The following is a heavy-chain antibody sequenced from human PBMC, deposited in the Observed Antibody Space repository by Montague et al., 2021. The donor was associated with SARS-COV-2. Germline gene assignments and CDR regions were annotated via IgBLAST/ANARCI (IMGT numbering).Heavy chain of an antibody. CDR1: GFTFSSYA. D-gene: IGHD3-16*01. V-gene: IGHV3-30-3*01. CDR3: ARDGGNWFDP. Sequence: SLRLSCAASGFTFSSYAMHWVRQAPGKGLEWVAVISYDGSNKYYADSVKGRFTISRDNSKNTLYLQMNSLRAEDTAMYYCARDGGNWFDPWGQGTLVTVSS. J-gene: IGHJ5*02. CDR2: ISYDGSNK.